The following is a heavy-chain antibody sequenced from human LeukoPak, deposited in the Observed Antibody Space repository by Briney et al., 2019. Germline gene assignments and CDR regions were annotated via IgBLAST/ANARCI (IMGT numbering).Heavy chain of an antibody. CDR3: ARANYGSGTRWLDP. D-gene: IGHD3-10*01. V-gene: IGHV1-3*01. CDR1: GYTFASYG. J-gene: IGHJ5*02. CDR2: INAGNDNT. Sequence: ASVTVSCKASGYTFASYGIHWVRQAPGQGLEWMGWINAGNDNTKCSQKFQGRVTITRDTPASTVYMELSSLRSEDTAVYYCARANYGSGTRWLDPWGQGTLVSVSS.